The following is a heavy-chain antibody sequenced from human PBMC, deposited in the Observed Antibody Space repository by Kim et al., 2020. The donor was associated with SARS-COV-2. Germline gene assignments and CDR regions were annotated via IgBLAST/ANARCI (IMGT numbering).Heavy chain of an antibody. J-gene: IGHJ4*02. CDR3: TTGSMTTVTRFDY. CDR2: IKSKTDGGTT. V-gene: IGHV3-15*01. CDR1: GFTFSNAW. Sequence: GGSLRLSCAASGFTFSNAWMSWVRQAPGKGLEWVGRIKSKTDGGTTDYAAPVKGRFTISRDDSKNTLYLQMNSLKTEDTAVYYCTTGSMTTVTRFDYWGQGTLVTVSS. D-gene: IGHD4-17*01.